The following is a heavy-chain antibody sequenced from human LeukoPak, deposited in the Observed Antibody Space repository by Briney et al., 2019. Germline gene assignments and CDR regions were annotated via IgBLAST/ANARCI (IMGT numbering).Heavy chain of an antibody. D-gene: IGHD1-1*01. J-gene: IGHJ6*02. CDR1: GFTFSSYA. Sequence: PTGGSLRLSCAASGFTFSSYAMSWVRQAPGKGLEWVSTSGTGGSTYYPDSVKGRTTISRDNSKNMLYVQMNNLRAEDTAVYYCAKAITGMRFCLDVWGQGTTVTVSS. V-gene: IGHV3-23*01. CDR3: AKAITGMRFCLDV. CDR2: SGTGGST.